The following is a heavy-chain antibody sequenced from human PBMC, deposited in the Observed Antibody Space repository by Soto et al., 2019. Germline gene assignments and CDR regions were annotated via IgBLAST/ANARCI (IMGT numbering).Heavy chain of an antibody. J-gene: IGHJ4*02. CDR3: AKDTASGGSPFDY. Sequence: PGGSLRLSCEASGFTFSSYSVNWVRQAPGKGLEWVSSISSRSTFMYYADSVKGRFTISRDNAKNSLYLQMNSLRAEDTAVYYCAKDTASGGSPFDYWGQGTLVTVSS. D-gene: IGHD6-19*01. CDR2: ISSRSTFM. V-gene: IGHV3-21*01. CDR1: GFTFSSYS.